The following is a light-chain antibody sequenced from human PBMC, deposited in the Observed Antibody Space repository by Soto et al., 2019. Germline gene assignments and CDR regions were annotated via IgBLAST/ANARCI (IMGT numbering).Light chain of an antibody. V-gene: IGLV2-14*01. J-gene: IGLJ1*01. CDR3: SSFTSRFTFV. CDR1: FSDTNAYEH. CDR2: EVT. Sequence: QSALTQPASVSGSPGQSITISCTGTFSDTNAYEHVSWYQHHPGKAPKLMISEVTNRPSGVSDRFSGSKSGNTASLTISGLQAEDEADYYCSSFTSRFTFVFGTGTKVTVL.